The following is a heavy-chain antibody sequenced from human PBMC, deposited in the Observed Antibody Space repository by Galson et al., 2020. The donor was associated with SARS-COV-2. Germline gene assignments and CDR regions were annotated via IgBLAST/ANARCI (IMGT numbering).Heavy chain of an antibody. CDR2: IWYDGSNK. D-gene: IGHD2-2*01. CDR1: GFTFSSYG. V-gene: IGHV3-33*01. CDR3: ARDVFEGQLFMVVVPAAPDY. Sequence: GGSLRLSCAASGFTFSSYGMHWVRQAPGKGLEWVAVIWYDGSNKYYADSVKGRFTISRDNSKNTLYLQMNSLRAEYTAVYYCARDVFEGQLFMVVVPAAPDYWGQGTTVTVSS. J-gene: IGHJ4*03.